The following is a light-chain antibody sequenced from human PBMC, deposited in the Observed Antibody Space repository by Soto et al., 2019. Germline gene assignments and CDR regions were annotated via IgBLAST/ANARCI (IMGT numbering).Light chain of an antibody. Sequence: VVTQSPPTLSLSPGERATLSCRTSLSVSSYLAWYQQKPGQAPRLLIYDASNRATGIPARFTGSGSGTDFNLTISTLEPEDFAVYYCQQYNNWPSWTFGQGTKVDIK. CDR1: LSVSSY. CDR3: QQYNNWPSWT. V-gene: IGKV3-11*01. CDR2: DAS. J-gene: IGKJ1*01.